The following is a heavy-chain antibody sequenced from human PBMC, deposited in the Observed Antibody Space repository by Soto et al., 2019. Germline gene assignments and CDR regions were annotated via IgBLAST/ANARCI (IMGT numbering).Heavy chain of an antibody. CDR1: GGSISGGDYY. D-gene: IGHD3-3*01. CDR3: ARWWSGSRQGFDP. V-gene: IGHV4-31*03. Sequence: SETLSLTCTFSGGSISGGDYYWSWIRQHPGKGLEWIGYIYYSGSTYYNPSLKSRVTISVDTSKNQFSLKLSSVTAADTAVYYCARWWSGSRQGFDPWGQGTLVTVSS. CDR2: IYYSGST. J-gene: IGHJ5*02.